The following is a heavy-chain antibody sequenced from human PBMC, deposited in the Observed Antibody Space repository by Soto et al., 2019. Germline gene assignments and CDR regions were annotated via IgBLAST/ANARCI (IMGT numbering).Heavy chain of an antibody. Sequence: SETLSLTCTVSGGSISSSSYYWGWIRHPPGKGLEWIGSIYYSGSTYYNPSLKSRVTISVDTSKNQFSLKLSSVTAADTAVYYCARRSVATIPHYFDYWGQGTLVTVCS. CDR2: IYYSGST. CDR1: GGSISSSSYY. J-gene: IGHJ4*02. D-gene: IGHD5-12*01. V-gene: IGHV4-39*01. CDR3: ARRSVATIPHYFDY.